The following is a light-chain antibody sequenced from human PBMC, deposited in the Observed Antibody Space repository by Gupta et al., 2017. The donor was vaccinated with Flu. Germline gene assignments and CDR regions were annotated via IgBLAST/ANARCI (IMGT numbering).Light chain of an antibody. CDR3: QQSDSIPHS. CDR2: ASS. J-gene: IGKJ2*03. Sequence: IQMTQSPSSLSATVGDRVTITCRASQNIYSYLNWYQQKPGKAPKLLIYASSNLQSGVPSRFSGSGSGTDFTLTVTSLQPEDFATYYCQQSDSIPHSFGQGTKLEIK. CDR1: QNIYSY. V-gene: IGKV1-39*01.